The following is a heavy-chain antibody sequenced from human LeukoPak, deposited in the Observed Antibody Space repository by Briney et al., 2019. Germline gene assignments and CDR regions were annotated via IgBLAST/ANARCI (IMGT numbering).Heavy chain of an antibody. CDR3: ARGDVGYYGDSDY. CDR1: GGSISSYY. J-gene: IGHJ4*02. V-gene: IGHV4-59*01. Sequence: SETLSLTCTVSGGSISSYYWSWIRQPPGKGLEWIGYIYYSGSTNYNPSLKSRITISVDTSKNQFSMNLSSVTAADTAVYYCARGDVGYYGDSDYWGQGTLVTVSS. D-gene: IGHD3-3*01. CDR2: IYYSGST.